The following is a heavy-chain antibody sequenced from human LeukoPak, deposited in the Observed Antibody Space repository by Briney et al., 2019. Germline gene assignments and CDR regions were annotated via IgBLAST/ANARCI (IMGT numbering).Heavy chain of an antibody. V-gene: IGHV1-69*04. J-gene: IGHJ6*02. Sequence: SVKVSCKASGGTFSSYAISWVRQAPGQGLEWMGRIIPIFGIANYAQKFQGRVTITADKSTSTAYMELSSLRSEDTAVYYCANRGLGGMVRDPYYYYGMDVWGQGTTVTVSS. D-gene: IGHD3-10*01. CDR1: GGTFSSYA. CDR2: IIPIFGIA. CDR3: ANRGLGGMVRDPYYYYGMDV.